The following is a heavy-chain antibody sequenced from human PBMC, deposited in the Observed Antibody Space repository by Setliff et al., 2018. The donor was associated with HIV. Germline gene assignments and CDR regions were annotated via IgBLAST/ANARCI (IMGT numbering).Heavy chain of an antibody. Sequence: ETLSLTCTVSGGSISSYYWIWIRQPAGKGLEWIGRIYTSGSTNCNPSLKGRVTMSVDTSKNQFSLKLSSVTAADTAVYYCARGVLITTRVTQTGGYYYYTDVWGKGTTVTAP. CDR2: IYTSGST. CDR3: ARGVLITTRVTQTGGYYYYTDV. CDR1: GGSISSYY. D-gene: IGHD1-1*01. J-gene: IGHJ6*03. V-gene: IGHV4-4*07.